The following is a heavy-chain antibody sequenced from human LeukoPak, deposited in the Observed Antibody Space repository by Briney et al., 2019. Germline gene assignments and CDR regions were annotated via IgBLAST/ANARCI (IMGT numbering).Heavy chain of an antibody. CDR1: GYSISSGYY. Sequence: PSETLSLTCGVSGYSISSGYYWGCIRQPPGKGVEGIGSMYDSGSTYYNPSLKSRVTISVDTSKNHFSLKLASVSVADTALYYYARGGDNRGYSHDYWGQGTLVTVSS. CDR3: ARGGDNRGYSHDY. CDR2: MYDSGST. J-gene: IGHJ4*02. D-gene: IGHD3-22*01. V-gene: IGHV4-38-2*01.